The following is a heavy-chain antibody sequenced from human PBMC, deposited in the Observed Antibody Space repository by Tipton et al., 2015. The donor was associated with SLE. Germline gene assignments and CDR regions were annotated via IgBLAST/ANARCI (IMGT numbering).Heavy chain of an antibody. Sequence: GLVKPSETLSLTCSVFGGSISSQYWSWIRQPPGKGLEWIGYVYYRGATKYNPSLRSRVTISVDASQNQYSLKLTSVTAADTAVYYCARSLGEIDYWGQGTLVTVSS. CDR1: GGSISSQY. CDR2: VYYRGAT. CDR3: ARSLGEIDY. V-gene: IGHV4-59*11. J-gene: IGHJ4*02.